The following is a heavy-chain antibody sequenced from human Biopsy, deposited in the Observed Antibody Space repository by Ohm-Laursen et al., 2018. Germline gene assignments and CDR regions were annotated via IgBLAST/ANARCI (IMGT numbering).Heavy chain of an antibody. V-gene: IGHV1-58*01. CDR1: GFTFSSSA. CDR3: ARGQRHYYFLTGYSNADAMDV. CDR2: IVVGSGHT. J-gene: IGHJ6*02. Sequence: VKISRKASGFTFSSSAVQWVRQARGQRLEWIGWIVVGSGHTNYAQKFQERVTITRDMSTSTAYMELSSLRSEDTAVYYCARGQRHYYFLTGYSNADAMDVWGQGTTVTVSS. D-gene: IGHD3-9*01.